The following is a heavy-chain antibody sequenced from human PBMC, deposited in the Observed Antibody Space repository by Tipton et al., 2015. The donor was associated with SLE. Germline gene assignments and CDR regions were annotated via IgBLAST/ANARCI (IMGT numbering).Heavy chain of an antibody. Sequence: SLRLSCAASEFIFSDYSMNWVRQAPGKGLEWVSSISSSSRYIYHAESLKGRFTISRDNAKNSLYLQMNSLRVEDTAVYFCAGDDYASGITWGQGTLVTVSS. CDR2: ISSSSRYI. J-gene: IGHJ5*02. V-gene: IGHV3-21*03. CDR1: EFIFSDYS. CDR3: AGDDYASGIT. D-gene: IGHD3-10*01.